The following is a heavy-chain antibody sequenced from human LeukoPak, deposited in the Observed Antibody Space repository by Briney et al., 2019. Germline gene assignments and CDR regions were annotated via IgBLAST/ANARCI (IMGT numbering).Heavy chain of an antibody. Sequence: GGSLRLSCAASGFTFSGYWMHWVRQAPGKGLVCVSRINSDGSSTSYADSVKGRFTISRDNAKNTLYLQMNSLRAEDTAVYYCARGGGYSYGPTDYWGQGTLVTVSS. CDR2: INSDGSST. D-gene: IGHD5-18*01. CDR1: GFTFSGYW. CDR3: ARGGGYSYGPTDY. V-gene: IGHV3-74*01. J-gene: IGHJ4*02.